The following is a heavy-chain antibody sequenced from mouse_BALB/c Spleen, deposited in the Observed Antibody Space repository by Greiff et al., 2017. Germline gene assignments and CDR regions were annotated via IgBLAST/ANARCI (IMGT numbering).Heavy chain of an antibody. CDR1: GYTFTSYW. CDR3: ARCPNYAKDY. J-gene: IGHJ4*01. V-gene: IGHV1-87*01. Sequence: VQLQQSGAELARPGASVKLSCKASGYTFTSYWMQWVKQRPGQGLEWIGAIYPGDGDTRYTQKFKGKATLTADKSSSTAYMQLSSLASEDSAVYYCARCPNYAKDYWGQGTSVTVSS. CDR2: IYPGDGDT.